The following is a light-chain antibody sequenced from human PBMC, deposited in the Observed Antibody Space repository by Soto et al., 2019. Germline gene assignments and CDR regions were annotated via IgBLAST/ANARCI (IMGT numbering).Light chain of an antibody. V-gene: IGLV2-8*01. CDR2: EVS. CDR1: SSDVGGYNY. CDR3: SSYAGSNNV. J-gene: IGLJ1*01. Sequence: ALTQPPSASGSPGQSVTISCTGTSSDVGGYNYVSWYQQHPGKAPKLMMYEVSKRPSGVPDRFSGSKSGNTASLTVSGLQAEDEADYYCSSYAGSNNVFGTGTKLTVL.